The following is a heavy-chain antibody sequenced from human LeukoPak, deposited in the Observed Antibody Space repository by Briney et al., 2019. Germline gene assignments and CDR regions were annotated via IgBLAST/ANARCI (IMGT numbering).Heavy chain of an antibody. CDR1: GGSISSSSYY. CDR3: ARHGRWELRYYFDY. D-gene: IGHD1-26*01. CDR2: IYYSGST. V-gene: IGHV4-39*01. Sequence: PSETLSLTCTVSGGSISSSSYYWGWIRQPPGKGLEWIGSIYYSGSTYYNPSLKRRVTISVDTSKNQFSLKLRSVTAADTAVYYCARHGRWELRYYFDYWGQGTLVTVSS. J-gene: IGHJ4*02.